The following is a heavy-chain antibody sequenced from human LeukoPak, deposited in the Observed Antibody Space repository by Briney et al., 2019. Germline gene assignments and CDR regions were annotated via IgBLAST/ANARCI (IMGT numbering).Heavy chain of an antibody. CDR3: ARTASYSGNYYGYFQH. D-gene: IGHD1-26*01. CDR2: INIDGSSI. Sequence: GGSLRLSCAASGFTLSSYWLHWVRQAPGKGLVWVSRINIDGSSISYADSVKGRFTISRDNAKNTLYLQMNSLRAEDTAVYYCARTASYSGNYYGYFQHWGQGTLVTVSS. CDR1: GFTLSSYW. V-gene: IGHV3-74*01. J-gene: IGHJ1*01.